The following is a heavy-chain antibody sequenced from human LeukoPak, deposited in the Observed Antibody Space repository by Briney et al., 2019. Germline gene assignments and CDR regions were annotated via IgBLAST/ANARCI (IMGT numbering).Heavy chain of an antibody. V-gene: IGHV3-23*01. Sequence: GGSLRLSCAASGFTFSSYAMSWVRQAPGKGLEWVSDISGSGGSTYYADSVKGRFTISRDDSKDTMYLQMNSLRAEDTAVYYCARAGSIRFDYWGQGTLVTVSS. CDR1: GFTFSSYA. D-gene: IGHD1-26*01. J-gene: IGHJ4*02. CDR2: ISGSGGST. CDR3: ARAGSIRFDY.